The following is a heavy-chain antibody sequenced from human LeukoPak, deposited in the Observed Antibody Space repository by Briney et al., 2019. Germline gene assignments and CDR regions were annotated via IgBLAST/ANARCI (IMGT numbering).Heavy chain of an antibody. CDR2: INWNGGST. V-gene: IGHV3-20*04. CDR1: GFTFDDYG. CDR3: ARSGVFSTATEYYFDY. Sequence: GGSLRLSCAASGFTFDDYGMSWARQAPGKGLEWVSGINWNGGSTGYADSVKGRFTISRDNAKNSLYLQMNSLRAEDTALYYCARSGVFSTATEYYFDYWGQGTLVTVSS. J-gene: IGHJ4*02. D-gene: IGHD1-26*01.